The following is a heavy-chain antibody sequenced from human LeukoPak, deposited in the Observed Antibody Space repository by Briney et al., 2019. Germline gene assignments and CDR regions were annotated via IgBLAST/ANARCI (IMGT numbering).Heavy chain of an antibody. J-gene: IGHJ4*02. CDR3: ARDQTYYYDNSGYYFDY. Sequence: SETLSLTCAVYGGSFSGYYWSWIRQPPGKGLEWIGEINHSGSTNYNPSLKSRVTISVDTSKNQFSLKLSSVTAADTAVYYCARDQTYYYDNSGYYFDYWGQGTLVTVSS. D-gene: IGHD3-22*01. CDR2: INHSGST. CDR1: GGSFSGYY. V-gene: IGHV4-34*01.